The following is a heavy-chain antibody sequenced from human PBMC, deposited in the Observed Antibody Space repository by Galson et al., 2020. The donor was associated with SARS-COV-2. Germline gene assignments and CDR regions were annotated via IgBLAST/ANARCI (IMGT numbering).Heavy chain of an antibody. J-gene: IGHJ6*02. Sequence: SETLSLTCAVSGGSISSGGYSWSWIRQPPGKGLEWIGYIYHSGSTHYNPSLKSRVTISVDRSKNQFSLNLSSVTAADTAVYYCAKAVLTTVVTGLLHYGMDVWGQGTTVIVSS. CDR2: IYHSGST. CDR1: GGSISSGGYS. CDR3: AKAVLTTVVTGLLHYGMDV. V-gene: IGHV4-30-2*01. D-gene: IGHD4-17*01.